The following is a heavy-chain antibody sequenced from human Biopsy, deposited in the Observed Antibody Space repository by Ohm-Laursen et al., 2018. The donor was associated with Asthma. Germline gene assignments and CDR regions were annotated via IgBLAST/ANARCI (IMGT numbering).Heavy chain of an antibody. D-gene: IGHD2-21*02. Sequence: QTLSLTCAVSGDSIDSGDYSWTWIRQSPGVGLEWIGYIYRNGDMYYNPTLKNRVTISIDRSKNQFSLRLRSVTAADTAVYYCARGWNCGGDCYSLDSWGQGTLVTVSS. CDR1: GDSIDSGDYS. CDR3: ARGWNCGGDCYSLDS. J-gene: IGHJ4*02. V-gene: IGHV4-30-2*06. CDR2: IYRNGDM.